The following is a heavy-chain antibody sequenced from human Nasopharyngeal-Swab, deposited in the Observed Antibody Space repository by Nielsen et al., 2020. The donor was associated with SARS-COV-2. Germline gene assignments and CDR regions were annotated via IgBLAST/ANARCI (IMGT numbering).Heavy chain of an antibody. CDR3: AKPFWSGYYSGDSFDF. Sequence: WIRQRPGKGLEWVSLISGDGDSASYRDSVKGRFTISRENNKNSLYLQMNSLTVEDTALYYCAKPFWSGYYSGDSFDFWGQGTMVTVSS. V-gene: IGHV3-43*02. CDR2: ISGDGDSA. D-gene: IGHD3-3*01. J-gene: IGHJ3*01.